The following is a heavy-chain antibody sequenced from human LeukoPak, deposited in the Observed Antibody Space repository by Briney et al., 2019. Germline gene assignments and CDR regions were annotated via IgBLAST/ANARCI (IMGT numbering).Heavy chain of an antibody. CDR1: GYTFTVYY. Sequence: ASVKVSCKASGYTFTVYYMHWVRQAPGQGLEWMGWINPNSGGTNYAQKFQGRVTMTRDTSLSTAYMELSRLRSDDTAVYDCAREGDSSGWPFDHWGRGTLVTVSS. CDR3: AREGDSSGWPFDH. D-gene: IGHD6-19*01. V-gene: IGHV1-2*02. CDR2: INPNSGGT. J-gene: IGHJ4*02.